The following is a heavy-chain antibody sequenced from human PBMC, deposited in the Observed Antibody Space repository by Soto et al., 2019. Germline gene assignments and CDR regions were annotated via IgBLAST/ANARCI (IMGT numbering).Heavy chain of an antibody. V-gene: IGHV3-33*01. Sequence: QVQLVESGGGVVQPGRSLRLSCAASGFTFSSYGMHWVRQAPGKGLEWVAVIWYDGSNKYYADSVKGRFTISRDNSKNTLYLEMNSLRAEDTAVYYCARGGDYSVYYFASWGQGTLVPVSS. CDR2: IWYDGSNK. CDR1: GFTFSSYG. J-gene: IGHJ4*02. D-gene: IGHD4-4*01. CDR3: ARGGDYSVYYFAS.